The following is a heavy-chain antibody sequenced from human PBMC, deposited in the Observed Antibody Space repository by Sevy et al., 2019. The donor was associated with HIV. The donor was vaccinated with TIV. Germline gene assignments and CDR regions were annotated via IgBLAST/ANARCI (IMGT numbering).Heavy chain of an antibody. V-gene: IGHV3-43D*03. CDR3: AKPYRIAVAGDYYYSGMDV. CDR1: GFTFDDYA. J-gene: IGHJ6*02. Sequence: GGSLRLSCAVSGFTFDDYAMHWVRQAPGKGLEWVSLISWDGGSTNYEDSVKGRFTTSRDNSKNSLYLQMISLRAEDTALYYCAKPYRIAVAGDYYYSGMDVWGQGTTVTVSS. D-gene: IGHD6-13*01. CDR2: ISWDGGST.